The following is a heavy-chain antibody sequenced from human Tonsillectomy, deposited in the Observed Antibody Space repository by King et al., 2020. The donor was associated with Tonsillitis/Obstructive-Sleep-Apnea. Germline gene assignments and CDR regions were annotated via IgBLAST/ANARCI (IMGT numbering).Heavy chain of an antibody. V-gene: IGHV4-59*01. CDR2: ISYSGST. CDR3: ARAVCCGWYGAFDI. Sequence: QLQESGPGLVKPSETLSFTCAVSGSSISSYYWSWIRQPPGKGLEWIGYISYSGSTNYNHSLKSRVTISVDTSKNPVSLKLSAVTAADTAVYYCARAVCCGWYGAFDIWGQGTMVTVSS. J-gene: IGHJ3*02. D-gene: IGHD6-19*01. CDR1: GSSISSYY.